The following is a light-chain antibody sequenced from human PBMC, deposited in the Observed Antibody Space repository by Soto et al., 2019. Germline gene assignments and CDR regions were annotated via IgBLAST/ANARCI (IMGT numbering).Light chain of an antibody. J-gene: IGLJ2*01. CDR2: NVR. CDR1: SSDVGGYDY. CDR3: SSYTNSGTVL. V-gene: IGLV2-14*01. Sequence: QSALTQPASVSGSPGQSITISCTGTSSDVGGYDYVSWYQQYAGKAPKLTIYNVRNRPSGVSSRFSGSKSGNTASLTISGLQTEDEDDYFCSSYTNSGTVLFGGGTKLTVL.